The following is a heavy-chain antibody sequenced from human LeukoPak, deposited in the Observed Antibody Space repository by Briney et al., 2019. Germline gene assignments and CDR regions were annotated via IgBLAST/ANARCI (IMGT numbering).Heavy chain of an antibody. J-gene: IGHJ4*02. V-gene: IGHV1-24*01. CDR3: ATGLNVDTAMVTSPFDY. Sequence: ASVKVSRKVSGYTLTELSMHWVRQAPGKGLEWMGGFDPEDGETIYAQKFQGRVTMTEDTSTDTAYMELSSLRSEDTAVYYCATGLNVDTAMVTSPFDYWGQGTLVTVSS. CDR1: GYTLTELS. D-gene: IGHD5-18*01. CDR2: FDPEDGET.